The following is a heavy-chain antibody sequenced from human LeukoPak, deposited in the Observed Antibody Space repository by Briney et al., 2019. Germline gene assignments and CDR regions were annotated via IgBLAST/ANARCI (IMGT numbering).Heavy chain of an antibody. CDR2: IYTSGGT. CDR3: ARGGILYYFDY. J-gene: IGHJ4*02. V-gene: IGHV4-4*07. CDR1: GGSTSSYY. Sequence: SETLSLTCSVSGGSTSSYYWGWIRQPAGKGLEWIGRIYTSGGTNYNPSLKSRVTMSVDTSKNQFSLKLSSVTAADTAVYYCARGGILYYFDYWGQGTLVTVSS. D-gene: IGHD2/OR15-2a*01.